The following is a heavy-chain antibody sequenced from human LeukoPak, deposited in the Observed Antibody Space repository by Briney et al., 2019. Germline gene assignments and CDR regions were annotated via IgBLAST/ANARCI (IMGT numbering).Heavy chain of an antibody. D-gene: IGHD5-12*01. J-gene: IGHJ4*01. CDR1: GFTFNTQS. V-gene: IGHV3-21*01. CDR2: ISSSGGHI. Sequence: PGGSLRLSCAASGFTFNTQSMNWVRQAPGKGLEWLSAISSSGGHIYYAGSVQGRFTISRDDAKESVYLQLNSLRAEDTAVYYCARGLGWITPGAPYFDLWGHGTLVTVPS. CDR3: ARGLGWITPGAPYFDL.